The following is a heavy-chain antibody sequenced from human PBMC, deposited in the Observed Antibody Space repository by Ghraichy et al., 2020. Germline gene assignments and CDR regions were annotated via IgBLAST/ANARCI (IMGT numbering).Heavy chain of an antibody. V-gene: IGHV4-34*01. CDR2: INHSGST. J-gene: IGHJ6*04. D-gene: IGHD3-10*01. CDR1: GGSFSGYY. Sequence: SETLSLTCAVYGGSFSGYYWSWIRQPPGKGLEWIGEINHSGSTNYNPSLKSRVTISVDTSKNQFSLKLSSVTAADTAVYYCARIMNYGSGSSDVWGKGTTVTVSS. CDR3: ARIMNYGSGSSDV.